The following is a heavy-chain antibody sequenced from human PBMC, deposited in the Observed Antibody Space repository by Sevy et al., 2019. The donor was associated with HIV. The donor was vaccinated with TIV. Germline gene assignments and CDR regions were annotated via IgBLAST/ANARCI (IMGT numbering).Heavy chain of an antibody. V-gene: IGHV3-30*18. J-gene: IGHJ4*02. CDR1: GFTLSAYA. D-gene: IGHD4-4*01. CDR3: AKGTPIVTPPGYFDN. CDR2: ISYDGSDK. Sequence: GGSLRLSCAASGFTLSAYAMHWVRQAPGKGLEWVAVISYDGSDKYYADSVKGRFTISRDNSNNTLYLQMNTLRAADTALYYCAKGTPIVTPPGYFDNWGQGTPVTVSS.